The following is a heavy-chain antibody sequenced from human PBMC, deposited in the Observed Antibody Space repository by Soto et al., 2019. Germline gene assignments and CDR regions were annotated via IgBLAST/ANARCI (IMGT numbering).Heavy chain of an antibody. V-gene: IGHV1-18*01. CDR1: GYTFTSYG. J-gene: IGHJ4*02. CDR2: ISAYNGNT. D-gene: IGHD2-15*01. CDR3: ARHCSGGSCYYHSLTY. Sequence: ASVKVSCKASGYTFTSYGISWVRQAPGQGLEWMGWISAYNGNTNYAQKLQGRVTMTTDTSTSTAYMELRSLRSDDTAVYYCARHCSGGSCYYHSLTYWGQGTLVTAS.